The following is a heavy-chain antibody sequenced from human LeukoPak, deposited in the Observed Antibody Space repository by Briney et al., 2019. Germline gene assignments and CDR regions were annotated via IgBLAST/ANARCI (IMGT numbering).Heavy chain of an antibody. Sequence: GGSLRLSCAASGFTFSSYWVGGVRQAPGKGLGGVANIKQDGSEKYYVDSVKGRFTISRDNAKHSLYLQMNSLGGDDTAIYYCATYNSVNAREFQYWGQGTLVTVPS. CDR3: ATYNSVNAREFQY. V-gene: IGHV3-7*01. CDR2: IKQDGSEK. CDR1: GFTFSSYW. D-gene: IGHD5/OR15-5a*01. J-gene: IGHJ1*01.